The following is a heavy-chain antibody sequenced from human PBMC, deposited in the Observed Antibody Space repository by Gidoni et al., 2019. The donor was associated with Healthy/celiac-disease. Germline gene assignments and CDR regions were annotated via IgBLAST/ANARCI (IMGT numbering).Heavy chain of an antibody. CDR1: GFTFSSYA. CDR3: ARVSLEYYDFWSGYYTKYYFDY. CDR2: ISYDGSNK. V-gene: IGHV3-30-3*01. Sequence: QVQLVESGGGVVQPGRSLRLSCAASGFTFSSYAMHWVRQAPGKGLEWVAVISYDGSNKYYADSVKGRFTISRDNSKNTLYLQMNSLRAEDTAVYYCARVSLEYYDFWSGYYTKYYFDYWGQGTLVTVSS. D-gene: IGHD3-3*01. J-gene: IGHJ4*02.